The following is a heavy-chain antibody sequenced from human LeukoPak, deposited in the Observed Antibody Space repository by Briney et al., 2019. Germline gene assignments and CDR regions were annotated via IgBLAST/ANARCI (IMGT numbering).Heavy chain of an antibody. Sequence: GGSLRLSCAASGFIFSNAWMTWVRKAPGEGQEGVGRIKSKTDGGTIDYAAPVKGRFTISRDDSKDTLYLQMNSLKAEDTGVYYCTTDLMGFCSSTGCYDNWLDPWGQGTLVTVSS. V-gene: IGHV3-15*01. CDR3: TTDLMGFCSSTGCYDNWLDP. J-gene: IGHJ5*02. CDR2: IKSKTDGGTI. CDR1: GFIFSNAW. D-gene: IGHD2-2*01.